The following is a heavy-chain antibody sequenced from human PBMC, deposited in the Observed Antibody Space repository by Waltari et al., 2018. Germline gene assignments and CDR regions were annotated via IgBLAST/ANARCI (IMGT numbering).Heavy chain of an antibody. Sequence: QVQLQESGPGLVKPSETLSLTCTVSGGSISSYYWSWIRQPPGTGLGWIGYIYYSGSTNYTPSLKSRVTISVDTSKNQFSLKLSSVTAADTAVYYCASAEWMAHPSSYYYYYMDVWGKGTTVTVSS. J-gene: IGHJ6*03. CDR3: ASAEWMAHPSSYYYYYMDV. D-gene: IGHD3-3*01. CDR1: GGSISSYY. CDR2: IYYSGST. V-gene: IGHV4-59*01.